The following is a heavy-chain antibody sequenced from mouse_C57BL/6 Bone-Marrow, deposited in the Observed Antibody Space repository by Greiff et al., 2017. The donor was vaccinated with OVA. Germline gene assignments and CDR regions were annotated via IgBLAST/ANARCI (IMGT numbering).Heavy chain of an antibody. J-gene: IGHJ3*01. CDR2: INPNNGGT. Sequence: EVKLMESGPELVKPGASVKIPCKASGYTFTDYNMDWVKQSHGKSLEWIGDINPNNGGTIYNQKFKGKATLTVDKSSSTAYMELGSLTSEDTAVYYCARAWFAYWGQGTLVTVSA. V-gene: IGHV1-18*01. CDR1: GYTFTDYN. CDR3: ARAWFAY.